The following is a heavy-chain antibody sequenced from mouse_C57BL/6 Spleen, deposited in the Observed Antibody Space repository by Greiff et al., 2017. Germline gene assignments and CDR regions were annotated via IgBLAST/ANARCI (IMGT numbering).Heavy chain of an antibody. V-gene: IGHV1-54*01. D-gene: IGHD3-2*02. CDR3: ARSQRRAYYAMDD. CDR1: GYSFTNYL. Sequence: QVQLQQSGAELVRPGPSVKVSCKASGYSFTNYLIEWVKQRPGQGLEWIGLINPGSGGTNYNEKFKGKATLTADKSSSTAYLQLSSLTTEDSAVYFCARSQRRAYYAMDDWGQGTSVTVSS. CDR2: INPGSGGT. J-gene: IGHJ4*01.